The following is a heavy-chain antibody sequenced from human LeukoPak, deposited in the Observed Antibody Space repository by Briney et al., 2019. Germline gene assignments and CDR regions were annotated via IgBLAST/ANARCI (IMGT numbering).Heavy chain of an antibody. D-gene: IGHD3-22*01. CDR3: ATEPRSDYYDSSGYFDY. CDR2: FDPEDGET. V-gene: IGHV1-24*01. CDR1: GYTLTELS. Sequence: ASVKVSCKVSGYTLTELSMHWGRQAPGKGLEWMGGFDPEDGETIYAQKFQGRVTMTEDTSTDTAYMELSSLRSEDTAVYYCATEPRSDYYDSSGYFDYWGQGTLVTVSS. J-gene: IGHJ4*02.